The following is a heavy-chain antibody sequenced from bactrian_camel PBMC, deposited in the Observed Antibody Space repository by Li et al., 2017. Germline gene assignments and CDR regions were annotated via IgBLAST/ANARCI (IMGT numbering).Heavy chain of an antibody. V-gene: IGHV3S53*01. CDR1: GFSFSNLG. CDR3: ARGDIASGGCMYWVSSSPYVRKHAFREPNA. Sequence: HVQLVESGGGLVQPGGSLRPSCAASGFSFSNLGLAWFRQAPRKEREGVAAIGLVGDTTYADSVKGRFIISQDNVKDVLYLQMNDLKPEDSAIYYCARGDIASGGCMYWVSSSPYVRKHAFREPNAWGQGTQVTVS. D-gene: IGHD3*01. CDR2: IGLVGDT. J-gene: IGHJ6*01.